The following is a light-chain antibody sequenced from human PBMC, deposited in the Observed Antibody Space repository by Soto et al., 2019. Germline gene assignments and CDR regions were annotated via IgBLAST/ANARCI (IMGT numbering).Light chain of an antibody. CDR2: RGN. V-gene: IGLV1-47*01. Sequence: QSVLTQPPSVSGTPGQRVNISCSGSSSNIGRDYVYWYQQFPGTAPKLLIYRGNQRPSGVPDRFSGSKSGTSASLAISGLRSDDESDYYCCSYAGSYSYVFGTGTKLTVL. J-gene: IGLJ1*01. CDR1: SSNIGRDY. CDR3: CSYAGSYSYV.